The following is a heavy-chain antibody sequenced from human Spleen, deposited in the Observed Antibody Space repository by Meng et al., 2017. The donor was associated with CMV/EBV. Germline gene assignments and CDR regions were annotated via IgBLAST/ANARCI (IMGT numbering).Heavy chain of an antibody. Sequence: CAASGFTFRDAWMTWVRQAPGKGLEWVGLIKRIADGGTTDYATPVKGRFTIPRDDSKNTLYLQMNSLKTEDTAVYYCTTQFNWNYGDYWGQGALVTVSS. V-gene: IGHV3-15*01. CDR2: IKRIADGGTT. J-gene: IGHJ4*02. CDR1: GFTFRDAW. CDR3: TTQFNWNYGDY. D-gene: IGHD1-7*01.